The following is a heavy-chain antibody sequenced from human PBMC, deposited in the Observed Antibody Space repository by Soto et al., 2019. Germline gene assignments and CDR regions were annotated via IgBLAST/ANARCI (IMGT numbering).Heavy chain of an antibody. CDR2: IYYSGST. CDR3: ARDFDADSRTDFDY. V-gene: IGHV4-31*03. D-gene: IGHD4-17*01. J-gene: IGHJ4*02. Sequence: SETLSLTCTVSGGSISSGGYYWSWIRQHPGKGLEWIGYIYYSGSTYYNPSLKSRVTISVDTSKNQFSLKLSSVTAEDTALYFCARDFDADSRTDFDYWGQGTLVTVSS. CDR1: GGSISSGGYY.